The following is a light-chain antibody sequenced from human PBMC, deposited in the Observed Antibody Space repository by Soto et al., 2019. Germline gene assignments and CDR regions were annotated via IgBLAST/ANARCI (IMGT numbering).Light chain of an antibody. CDR1: QSVSSY. Sequence: EIVLTQSPGALSLSPGERATFSCRASQSVSSYLAWYQQKPGQAPRLLIYGASSRATGIPDRFSGSGSGTDFTLTISRLEPEDFAVYFFQKSAGSPRTFGQGTKVEIK. CDR2: GAS. V-gene: IGKV3-20*01. CDR3: QKSAGSPRT. J-gene: IGKJ1*01.